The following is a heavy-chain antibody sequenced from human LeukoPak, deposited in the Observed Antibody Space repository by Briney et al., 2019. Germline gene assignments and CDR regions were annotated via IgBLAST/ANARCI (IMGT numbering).Heavy chain of an antibody. CDR1: GFTFSSYA. V-gene: IGHV3-23*01. Sequence: GGSLRLSCAASGFTFSSYAMGWVRQAPGKGLEWVSAISGSGGSTYYADSVKGRFTISRDNSKNTLYLQMNSLRAEDTAVYYCARERGRFPQIGDDAFDIWGQGTMVTVSS. J-gene: IGHJ3*02. CDR3: ARERGRFPQIGDDAFDI. D-gene: IGHD3-10*01. CDR2: ISGSGGST.